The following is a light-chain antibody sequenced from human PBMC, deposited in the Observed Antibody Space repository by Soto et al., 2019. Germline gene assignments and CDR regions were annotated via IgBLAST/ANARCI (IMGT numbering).Light chain of an antibody. J-gene: IGKJ1*01. V-gene: IGKV1-39*01. CDR3: QQTYATLWT. Sequence: IQMTKSQCSLCASVGDRVTITCRASQSISNYLNWYHQNQGKAPKLLINAASRLQSEGPSRCIGSVSVTDLTLTISGLHSEDFARSYCQQTYATLWTFAQGTKLDIK. CDR1: QSISNY. CDR2: AAS.